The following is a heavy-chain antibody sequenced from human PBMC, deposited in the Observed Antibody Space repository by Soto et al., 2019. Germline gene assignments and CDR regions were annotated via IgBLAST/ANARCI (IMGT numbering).Heavy chain of an antibody. CDR3: ARDYVSYYYYGMDV. D-gene: IGHD3-16*01. Sequence: GGSLRLSCAASGFTFSSYGMHWVRQAPGKGLEWVAVIWYDGSNKYYADSVKGRFTISRDNSKNTLYLQMNSLRAEDTAVYYCARDYVSYYYYGMDVWGQGTTVTVSS. J-gene: IGHJ6*02. CDR2: IWYDGSNK. CDR1: GFTFSSYG. V-gene: IGHV3-33*01.